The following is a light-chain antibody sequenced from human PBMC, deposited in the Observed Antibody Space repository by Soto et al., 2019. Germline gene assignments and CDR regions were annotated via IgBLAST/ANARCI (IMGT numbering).Light chain of an antibody. CDR2: DDS. V-gene: IGLV3-21*02. J-gene: IGLJ1*01. CDR1: NIGGKS. CDR3: QVSDDNSDHHV. Sequence: SYELTQTSSVSVAPGQTARISCGGNNIGGKSVHWYQQKPGQAPVVVVYDDSDRPSGIPERFSGSNSGNTATLTISRVEAGDEADYHCQVSDDNSDHHVFGTGTKVTVL.